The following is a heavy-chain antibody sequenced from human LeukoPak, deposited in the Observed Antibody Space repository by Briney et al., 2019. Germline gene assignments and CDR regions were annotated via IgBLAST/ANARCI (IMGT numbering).Heavy chain of an antibody. V-gene: IGHV3-11*06. Sequence: LSLTCTVSGGSISSNYWSWIRQAPGKGLEWVSYITSSSSYTNYADSVKGRFTISRDNAKNSLYLQMNSLRAEDTAVYYCAVQAPFSSNFDYWGQGTLVTVSS. CDR1: GGSISSNY. D-gene: IGHD6-13*01. CDR2: ITSSSSYT. CDR3: AVQAPFSSNFDY. J-gene: IGHJ4*02.